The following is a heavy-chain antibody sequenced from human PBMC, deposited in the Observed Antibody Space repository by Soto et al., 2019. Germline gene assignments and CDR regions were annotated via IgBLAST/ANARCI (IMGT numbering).Heavy chain of an antibody. Sequence: QLQLQESGSGLVKPSQTLSLTCAVSGGSISSGGYSWSWIRQPPGKGLEWIGYIYHSGSTYYNPSNESRATMSVDRSKNPSSLKLSSVTAADTAVDYCHARGPLPTAGHGEYYYYGMAVWGQGTTVTVSS. J-gene: IGHJ6*02. CDR3: HARGPLPTAGHGEYYYYGMAV. D-gene: IGHD1-26*01. CDR2: IYHSGST. V-gene: IGHV4-30-2*01. CDR1: GGSISSGGYS.